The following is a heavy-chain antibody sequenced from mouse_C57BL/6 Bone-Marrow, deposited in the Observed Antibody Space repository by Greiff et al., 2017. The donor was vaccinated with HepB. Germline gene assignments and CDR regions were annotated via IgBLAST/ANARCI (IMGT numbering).Heavy chain of an antibody. CDR2: INPNNGGT. CDR3: ARSSPAYPYIYY. V-gene: IGHV1-18*01. D-gene: IGHD6-5*01. CDR1: GYTFTDYN. J-gene: IGHJ2*01. Sequence: DVKLVESGPELVKPGASVKIPCKASGYTFTDYNMDWVKQSHGKSLEWIGDINPNNGGTIYNQKFKGKATLTVDKSSSTAYMELRSLTSEDTAVYYCARSSPAYPYIYYWGQGTTLTVSS.